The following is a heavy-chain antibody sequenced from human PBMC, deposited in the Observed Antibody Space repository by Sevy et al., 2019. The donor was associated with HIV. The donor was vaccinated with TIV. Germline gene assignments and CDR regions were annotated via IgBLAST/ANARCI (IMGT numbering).Heavy chain of an antibody. CDR3: ARAGKYGYGFDM. CDR2: IRSSESTI. V-gene: IGHV3-48*03. CDR1: GFSFSTYE. D-gene: IGHD5-18*01. Sequence: GGSLRLSCAASGFSFSTYEMNWVRQAPGKGLEWVSNIRSSESTIYYADSVKGRFTISRDNTKNSLYLQMNSLRAEDTAVYYCARAGKYGYGFDMWGQGTMVTVSS. J-gene: IGHJ3*02.